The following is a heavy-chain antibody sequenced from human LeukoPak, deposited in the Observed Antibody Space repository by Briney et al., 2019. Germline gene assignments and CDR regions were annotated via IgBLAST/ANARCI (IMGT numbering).Heavy chain of an antibody. CDR1: GGSITTHY. CDR3: ARDLLGDYGTFDI. CDR2: VYSTGST. V-gene: IGHV4-4*07. Sequence: SETLSLTCAVSGGSITTHYWSWIRQPTGKELEWIGRVYSTGSTKYNPSLESRVTMSVDTSSNRFSLRLRSVTAADTAVYYCARDLLGDYGTFDIWGQGTMVTVSS. J-gene: IGHJ3*02. D-gene: IGHD4-17*01.